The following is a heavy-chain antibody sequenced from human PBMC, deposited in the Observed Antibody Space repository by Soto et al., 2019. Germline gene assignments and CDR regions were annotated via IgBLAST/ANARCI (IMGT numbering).Heavy chain of an antibody. CDR3: ATALRFLEWLPSMDV. J-gene: IGHJ6*02. D-gene: IGHD3-3*01. V-gene: IGHV1-24*01. CDR2: FDPEDGET. Sequence: SVKVSCKVSGYTLTELSMHWVRQAPGKGLEWMGGFDPEDGETIYAQKFQGRVTMTEDTSTDTAYMELSSLRSEDTAVYYCATALRFLEWLPSMDVWGQGTTVTVSS. CDR1: GYTLTELS.